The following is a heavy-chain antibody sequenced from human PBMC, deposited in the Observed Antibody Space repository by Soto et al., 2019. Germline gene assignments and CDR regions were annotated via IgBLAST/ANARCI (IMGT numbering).Heavy chain of an antibody. J-gene: IGHJ4*02. CDR2: INAGNGNT. Sequence: QVQLVQSGAEVKKPGASVKVSCKASGYTFTSYAMHWVRQAPGQRLEWMGWINAGNGNTKYSQKFQGRVTITRDTSASTAHIEVSRLRSEDPALYFCARETRLAAAGTLGYWGQGTLVTVSS. CDR3: ARETRLAAAGTLGY. D-gene: IGHD6-13*01. CDR1: GYTFTSYA. V-gene: IGHV1-3*01.